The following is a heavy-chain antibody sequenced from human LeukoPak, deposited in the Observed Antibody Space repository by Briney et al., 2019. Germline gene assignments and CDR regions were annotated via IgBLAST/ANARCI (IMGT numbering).Heavy chain of an antibody. CDR2: ISSSSSYI. Sequence: GGSLRLSCAASGFTRSSYSMNWVRQAAGKGLEWVSSISSSSSYIYYADSVKGRFTISRDNAKNSLYLQMNSLRAEDTAVYYCASDESIHAFDIWGQGTMVTVSS. CDR3: ASDESIHAFDI. CDR1: GFTRSSYS. D-gene: IGHD2/OR15-2a*01. V-gene: IGHV3-21*01. J-gene: IGHJ3*02.